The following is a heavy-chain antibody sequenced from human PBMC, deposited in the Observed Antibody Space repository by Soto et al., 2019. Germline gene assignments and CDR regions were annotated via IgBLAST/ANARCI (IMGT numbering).Heavy chain of an antibody. J-gene: IGHJ4*02. CDR2: IKSKTDGGTT. V-gene: IGHV3-15*01. CDR1: GFTFSNAW. CDR3: TRLHLGYCSGGSCPDDY. Sequence: PVGSVRLSCAASGFTFSNAWMSWVRQVPGKGLEWVGHIKSKTDGGTTDYAEPVKGRFTISRDDSKNTLYLQMNSLKTEDTAVYYCTRLHLGYCSGGSCPDDYWGQGALVTVSS. D-gene: IGHD2-15*01.